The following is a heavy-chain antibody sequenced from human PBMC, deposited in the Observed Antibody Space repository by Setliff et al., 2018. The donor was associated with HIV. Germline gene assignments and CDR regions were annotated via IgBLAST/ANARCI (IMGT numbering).Heavy chain of an antibody. CDR3: ATGIPSDLDY. J-gene: IGHJ4*01. CDR2: INPETGDP. CDR1: GYTFTDYT. Sequence: ASVKVSCKASGYTFTDYTLNWVRQAPGQGLEWVGWINPETGDPNYAQKFRGRVLMTRDASITTAFLHVAKLTSDDTAIYYCATGIPSDLDYWGQGTLVTVSS. V-gene: IGHV1-2*02. D-gene: IGHD2-21*01.